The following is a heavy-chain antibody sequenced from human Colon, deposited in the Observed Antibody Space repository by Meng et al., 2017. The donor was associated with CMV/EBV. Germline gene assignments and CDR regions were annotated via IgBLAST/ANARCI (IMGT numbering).Heavy chain of an antibody. Sequence: VPLVQSGAEVRKPRASVKVSCKASGYSFTGYYIHWVRQAPGQGLEWMGWMDPTTGRTDYAQKFQGTVTMTRDTSISTAYLELSRLTSDDTAVYYCASHSSYVWGSHHWGQGTLVTVSS. CDR2: MDPTTGRT. V-gene: IGHV1-2*02. D-gene: IGHD3-16*01. CDR3: ASHSSYVWGSHH. J-gene: IGHJ1*01. CDR1: GYSFTGYY.